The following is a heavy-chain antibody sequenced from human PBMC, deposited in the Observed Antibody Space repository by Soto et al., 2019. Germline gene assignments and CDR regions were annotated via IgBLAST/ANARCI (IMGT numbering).Heavy chain of an antibody. CDR3: ASKVLGSTSRPDWWYFDL. V-gene: IGHV3-23*01. Sequence: EVQLLESGGGLVQPGGSLRLSCVGSGFTFINYAMNWVRQTPGKGLEWVSTISGGGDRTFDADTVKGRFTISRDNSKNTVNLQMNSLRAEDTAVYYCASKVLGSTSRPDWWYFDLWGRGTLVTVSS. CDR2: ISGGGDRT. D-gene: IGHD2-2*01. CDR1: GFTFINYA. J-gene: IGHJ2*01.